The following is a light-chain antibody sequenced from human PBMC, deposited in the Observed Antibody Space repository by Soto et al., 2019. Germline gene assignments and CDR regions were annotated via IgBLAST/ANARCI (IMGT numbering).Light chain of an antibody. CDR3: QQYGSSSWT. V-gene: IGKV3-20*01. Sequence: EMVLTQSPGTLSLSPGERATLSCRASQSVSTTYLAWYQQQPGQAPRLLIYGASNRATGIPDRFSGSGSGTDFSLTMSRLEPEDFAVYSCQQYGSSSWTFGEGNKVEIK. CDR2: GAS. CDR1: QSVSTTY. J-gene: IGKJ1*01.